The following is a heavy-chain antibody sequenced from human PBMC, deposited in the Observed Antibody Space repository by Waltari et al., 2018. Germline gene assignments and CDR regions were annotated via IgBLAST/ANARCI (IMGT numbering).Heavy chain of an antibody. CDR1: GFTLSSFW. V-gene: IGHV3-7*01. Sequence: EVQLVESGGGLVQPGGSLRLSCAASGFTLSSFWMNWVRQTPGKGLEWVAGIKQDGSEKYYADSVKGRLTISRDNAKNSLYLQMNSLRAEDTAVYYCATSGWYCFDYWGQGTLVTVSS. CDR3: ATSGWYCFDY. CDR2: IKQDGSEK. J-gene: IGHJ4*02. D-gene: IGHD6-19*01.